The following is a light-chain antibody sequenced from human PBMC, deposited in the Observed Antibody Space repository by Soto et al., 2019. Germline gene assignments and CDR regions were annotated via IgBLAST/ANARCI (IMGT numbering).Light chain of an antibody. CDR3: QQFKSYSLT. Sequence: DIQMTQSPSSLSAFVGDRVTITCRASQSINKYLNWYQQRPGKAPKLLIYDASSLERGVPSRFSGSGSGTEFSLTISSLQPEDFATYFCQQFKSYSLTFGGGTKVEIK. V-gene: IGKV1-5*01. J-gene: IGKJ4*01. CDR2: DAS. CDR1: QSINKY.